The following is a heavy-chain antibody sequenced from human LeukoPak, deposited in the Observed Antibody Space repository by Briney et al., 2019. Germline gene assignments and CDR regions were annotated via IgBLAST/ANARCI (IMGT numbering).Heavy chain of an antibody. V-gene: IGHV3-53*01. D-gene: IGHD6-19*01. CDR1: GFTFSSNY. CDR2: IYSGGST. CDR3: ARGIFASSGWSFFDY. J-gene: IGHJ4*02. Sequence: GGSLRLSCAASGFTFSSNYMSWVRQAPGKGVEGVSVIYSGGSTYYADSVTGRVTISRDNSKNTLYLQMNSLRAEDTAVYYCARGIFASSGWSFFDYWGQGTLVTVSS.